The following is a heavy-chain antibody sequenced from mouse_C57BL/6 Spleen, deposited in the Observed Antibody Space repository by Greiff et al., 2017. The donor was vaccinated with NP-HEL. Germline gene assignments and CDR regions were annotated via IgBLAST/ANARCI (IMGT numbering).Heavy chain of an antibody. CDR3: ARDRMVTGGYYAMDY. CDR1: GFTFSSYA. D-gene: IGHD2-2*01. CDR2: ISDGGSYT. V-gene: IGHV5-4*01. Sequence: EVQLVESGGGLVKPGGSLKLSCAASGFTFSSYAMSWVRQTPEKRLEWVATISDGGSYTYYPDNVQGRFTISRDNAKNNLYLQMGHLKSEDTDMYYCARDRMVTGGYYAMDYWGQGTSVTVSS. J-gene: IGHJ4*01.